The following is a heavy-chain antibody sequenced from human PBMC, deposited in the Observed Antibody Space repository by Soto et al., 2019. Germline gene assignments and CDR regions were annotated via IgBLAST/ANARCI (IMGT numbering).Heavy chain of an antibody. D-gene: IGHD6-19*01. V-gene: IGHV3-7*03. CDR2: INQEGTEK. J-gene: IGHJ4*02. CDR1: GFTFSRYW. CDR3: ARGDELRVTGGWYERGNFDC. Sequence: EVQLLESGGTLVAPGESLRLSCAASGFTFSRYWLTWVRQAPGKGLEWVANINQEGTEKNYEDSLKGRFTISRDNAKSSLRLQMDSRRVEHPAMYYCARGDELRVTGGWYERGNFDCWGQGTQVIVSS.